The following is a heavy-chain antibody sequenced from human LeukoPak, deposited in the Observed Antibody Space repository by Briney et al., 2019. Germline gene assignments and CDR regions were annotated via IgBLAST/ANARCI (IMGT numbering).Heavy chain of an antibody. D-gene: IGHD4-11*01. CDR2: IYYNGST. V-gene: IGHV4-59*01. J-gene: IGHJ4*02. CDR1: SGSISNYY. Sequence: SETLSLTCTVSSGSISNYYWGWIRQPPGKGLEWIGYIYYNGSTNYNPSLKRRVTISVDTSKHQFSLRLSSVTAADTAVYYCARGYRNYLIHYWGQGTLVTVSS. CDR3: ARGYRNYLIHY.